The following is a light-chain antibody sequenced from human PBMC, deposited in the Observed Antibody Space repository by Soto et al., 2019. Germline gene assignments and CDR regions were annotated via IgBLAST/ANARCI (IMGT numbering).Light chain of an antibody. Sequence: EIVMTQSPATLSVSLGERATLSCSASQSVSSNLAWYQQKPGQAPRLLIYGASTRATGIPARFSGSGSGTEFTLTISSLQSEDFAVYYCQQYNNWPTTFGQGTRLEIK. CDR2: GAS. CDR1: QSVSSN. CDR3: QQYNNWPTT. J-gene: IGKJ5*01. V-gene: IGKV3-15*01.